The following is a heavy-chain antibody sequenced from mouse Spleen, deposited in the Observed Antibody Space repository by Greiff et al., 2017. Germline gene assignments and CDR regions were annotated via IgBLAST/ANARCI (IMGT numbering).Heavy chain of an antibody. CDR2: IYPGDGDT. Sequence: VQLQQSGPELVKPGASVKISCKASGYAFSSSWMNWVKQRPGKGLEWIGRIYPGDGDTNYNGKFKGKATLTADKSSSTAYMQLSSLTSEDSAVYFCAPNWDGIDYWGQGTTLTVSS. V-gene: IGHV1-82*01. CDR1: GYAFSSSW. D-gene: IGHD4-1*02. CDR3: APNWDGIDY. J-gene: IGHJ2*01.